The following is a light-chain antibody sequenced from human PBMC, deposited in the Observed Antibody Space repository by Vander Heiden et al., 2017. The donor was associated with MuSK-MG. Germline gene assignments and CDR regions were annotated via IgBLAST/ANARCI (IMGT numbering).Light chain of an antibody. Sequence: DIVMTQSPLSLPVTPGEPASISCRSSQSLPHSNGYNYLDWYLQKPGQSPQLLIYLGSNRASGVPDRFSGSGSGTDFTLKISRVEAEDVGVYYCMQDLQTWTFGQGTKVEIK. V-gene: IGKV2-28*01. J-gene: IGKJ1*01. CDR1: QSLPHSNGYNY. CDR2: LGS. CDR3: MQDLQTWT.